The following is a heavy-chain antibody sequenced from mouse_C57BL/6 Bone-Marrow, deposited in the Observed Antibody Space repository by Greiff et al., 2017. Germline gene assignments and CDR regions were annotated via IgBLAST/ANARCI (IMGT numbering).Heavy chain of an antibody. CDR2: IFPGSGST. V-gene: IGHV1-56*01. J-gene: IGHJ4*01. CDR3: ARSRDYGSSASYYAMDY. D-gene: IGHD1-1*01. CDR1: GYTFTSYW. Sequence: QVHVKQSGPELVRPGASVKISCKAPGYTFTSYWMQWVRQRPGQGLEWIGEIFPGSGSTYYNAKFTGKATLTVDTSSSTAYMQLSRLTSEDSAVYFCARSRDYGSSASYYAMDYWGQGTSVTVSS.